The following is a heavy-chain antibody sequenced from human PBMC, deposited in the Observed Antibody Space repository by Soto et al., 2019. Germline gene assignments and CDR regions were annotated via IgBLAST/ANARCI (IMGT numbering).Heavy chain of an antibody. V-gene: IGHV3-30-3*01. J-gene: IGHJ3*02. CDR2: ISYDGSNK. CDR1: GFTFSSYA. Sequence: QVQLVESGGGVVQPGRSLRLSCAASGFTFSSYAMHWVRQAPGKGLEWVAVISYDGSNKYYADPVKGRFTISRDKSKNTLYLQMNSLRAEDTAVYYCARDSGIAVAAPWGAFDIWGQGTMVTVSS. CDR3: ARDSGIAVAAPWGAFDI. D-gene: IGHD6-19*01.